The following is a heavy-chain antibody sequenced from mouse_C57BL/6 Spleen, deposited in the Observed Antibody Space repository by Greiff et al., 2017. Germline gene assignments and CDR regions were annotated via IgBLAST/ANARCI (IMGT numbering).Heavy chain of an antibody. V-gene: IGHV1-22*01. CDR2: INPNNGGT. J-gene: IGHJ1*03. Sequence: VQLQQSGPELVKPGASVKMSCKASGYTFTDYNMHWVKQSHGKSLEWIGYINPNNGGTSYNQKFKGKATLTVNKSSSTAYMELRSLTSEDSAVYYCARPFYDGYYWYFDVWGTGTTVTVSS. CDR3: ARPFYDGYYWYFDV. D-gene: IGHD2-3*01. CDR1: GYTFTDYN.